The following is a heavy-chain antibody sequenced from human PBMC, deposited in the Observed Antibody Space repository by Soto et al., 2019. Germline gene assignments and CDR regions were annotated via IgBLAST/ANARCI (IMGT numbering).Heavy chain of an antibody. CDR1: GYTFTSYG. Sequence: QVQLVQSGGEVKKPGASVKVSCKASGYTFTSYGISWVRQAPGQGLEWVGWISAYNGNTNYAQKLQDRATMTTDTSTSTAYKELRSLRSDDTAVDYCARDRHYDFLDSGDYWGQGTLVPVSS. V-gene: IGHV1-18*01. CDR3: ARDRHYDFLDSGDY. CDR2: ISAYNGNT. D-gene: IGHD3-3*01. J-gene: IGHJ4*02.